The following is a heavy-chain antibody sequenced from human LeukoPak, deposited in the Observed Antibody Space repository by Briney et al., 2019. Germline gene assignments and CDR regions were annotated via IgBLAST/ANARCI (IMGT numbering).Heavy chain of an antibody. D-gene: IGHD3-22*01. CDR1: GGSISSYY. CDR2: IYYSGST. J-gene: IGHJ4*01. CDR3: ARSSEGFRPFDSSGYLDY. Sequence: SETLSLTCPVSGGSISSYYWSWIRQPPGKGLEWIGYIYYSGSTNYNPSLKSRVTISVDTSKNQFSLKLSSVTAADTAVYYCARSSEGFRPFDSSGYLDYWGQEPWSPSPQ. V-gene: IGHV4-59*08.